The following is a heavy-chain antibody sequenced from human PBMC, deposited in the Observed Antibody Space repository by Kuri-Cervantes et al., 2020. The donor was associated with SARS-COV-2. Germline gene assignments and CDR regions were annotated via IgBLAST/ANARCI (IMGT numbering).Heavy chain of an antibody. V-gene: IGHV4-39*01. CDR1: GGSISSGDDY. CDR3: ARQMMSSITIFGVVITRNWFDP. Sequence: SETLSLTCTVSGGSISSGDDYWTWIRQPPGKGLEWIGSIYYSGSTYYNPSLKSRVTISVDTSKNQFSLKLSSVTAADTAVYYCARQMMSSITIFGVVITRNWFDPWGQGTLVTVSS. D-gene: IGHD3-3*01. CDR2: IYYSGST. J-gene: IGHJ5*02.